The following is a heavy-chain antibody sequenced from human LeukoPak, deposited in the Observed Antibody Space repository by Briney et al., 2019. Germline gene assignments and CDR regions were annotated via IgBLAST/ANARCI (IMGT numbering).Heavy chain of an antibody. CDR3: AKDQAPTN. J-gene: IGHJ4*02. Sequence: GGSLRLSCAASGFTFSSYGMSWVRQAPGKGLEWVSTITSGRSTYYADSVKGRFTISRDNSKNTLYLQMNSLRAEDTAVYYCAKDQAPTNWGQGTLVTVSS. D-gene: IGHD5-12*01. CDR2: ITSGRST. V-gene: IGHV3-23*01. CDR1: GFTFSSYG.